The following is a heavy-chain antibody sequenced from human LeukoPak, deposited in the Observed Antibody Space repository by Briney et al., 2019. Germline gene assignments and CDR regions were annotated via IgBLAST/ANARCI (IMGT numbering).Heavy chain of an antibody. CDR3: ARGRSSAYAFDI. Sequence: SETLSLTCTVSGGSISSSSYYWGWVRQPPGKGLEWIGSIYYSGSTYYNPSLKSRVTISVDTSKNQFSLKLSSVTAADTAVYYCARGRSSAYAFDIWGQGTMVTVSS. D-gene: IGHD6-6*01. V-gene: IGHV4-39*07. CDR2: IYYSGST. CDR1: GGSISSSSYY. J-gene: IGHJ3*02.